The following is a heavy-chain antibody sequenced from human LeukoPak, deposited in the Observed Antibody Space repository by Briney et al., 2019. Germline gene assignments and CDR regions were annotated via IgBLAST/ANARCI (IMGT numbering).Heavy chain of an antibody. CDR3: AKDPTYVVPAAKNFDY. CDR2: IKQDGSEK. D-gene: IGHD2-2*01. CDR1: GFTFSSYW. Sequence: PGGSLRLSCAASGFTFSSYWMSWVRQAPGKGLEWVANIKQDGSEKYYVDSVKGRFTISRDNAKNSLYLQMNSLRAEDTAVYYCAKDPTYVVPAAKNFDYWGQGTLVTVSS. V-gene: IGHV3-7*03. J-gene: IGHJ4*02.